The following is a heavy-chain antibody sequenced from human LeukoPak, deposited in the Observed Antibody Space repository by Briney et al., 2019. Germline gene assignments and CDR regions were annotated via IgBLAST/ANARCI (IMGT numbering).Heavy chain of an antibody. CDR1: GGTFSSYA. Sequence: GSSVKVSCKASGGTFSSYAISWVRQAPGQGLEWMGRIIPILGIANYAQKFQGRVTITADKSTSTAYMELSSLRSEDTAVYYCASSWISSSWYYFDYWGQGTLVTVSS. D-gene: IGHD6-13*01. J-gene: IGHJ4*02. V-gene: IGHV1-69*04. CDR3: ASSWISSSWYYFDY. CDR2: IIPILGIA.